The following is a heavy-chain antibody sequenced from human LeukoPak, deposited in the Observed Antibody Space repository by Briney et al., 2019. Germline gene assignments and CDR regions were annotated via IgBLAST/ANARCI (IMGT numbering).Heavy chain of an antibody. CDR2: MNPNSGNT. CDR3: AITEKAVAGTPFDY. D-gene: IGHD6-19*01. Sequence: GASVKISCKASGYTFTSYDINWVRQATGQGLEWMGWMNPNSGNTGYAQKFQGRVTITRNTSISTAYMELSSLRSEDTAVYYCAITEKAVAGTPFDYWGQGTLVTVSS. V-gene: IGHV1-8*01. J-gene: IGHJ4*02. CDR1: GYTFTSYD.